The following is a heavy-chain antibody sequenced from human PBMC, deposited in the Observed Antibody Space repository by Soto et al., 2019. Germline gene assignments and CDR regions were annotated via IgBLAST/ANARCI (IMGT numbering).Heavy chain of an antibody. V-gene: IGHV1-2*04. CDR2: INPNSGGT. CDR3: ARELRSGSYYGDAFDI. J-gene: IGHJ3*02. D-gene: IGHD1-26*01. Sequence: GASVKGSCKASGYTFTGYYMHWLRQAPGQGLEWMGWINPNSGGTNYAQKFQGWVTMTRDTSISTAYMELSRLRSDDTAVYYCARELRSGSYYGDAFDIWGQGTMLTVSS. CDR1: GYTFTGYY.